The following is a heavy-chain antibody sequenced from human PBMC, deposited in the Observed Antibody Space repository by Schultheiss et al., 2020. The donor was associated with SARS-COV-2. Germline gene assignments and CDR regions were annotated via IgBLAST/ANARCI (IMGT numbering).Heavy chain of an antibody. CDR3: ARGAGRGASTVISW. CDR2: ISSGSTYI. Sequence: GGSLRLSCAASGFTFKNYAMSWVRQAPGQGLEWVSSISSGSTYIHYTDSMKGRITISRDNAKNSVYLQMNSLRVEDTAVYYCARGAGRGASTVISWWGQGTLVTVSS. D-gene: IGHD1-1*01. J-gene: IGHJ1*01. V-gene: IGHV3-21*03. CDR1: GFTFKNYA.